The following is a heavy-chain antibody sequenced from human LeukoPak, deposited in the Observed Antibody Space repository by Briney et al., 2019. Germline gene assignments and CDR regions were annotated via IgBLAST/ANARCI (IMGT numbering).Heavy chain of an antibody. CDR2: IYYTGST. D-gene: IGHD3-10*01. V-gene: IGHV4-59*12. Sequence: SETLSLTCTVSGASSSGYYWSWIRQPPGKGLEWIGYIYYTGSTNYNPSLKSRVTISVDTSKNQFSLKLSSVTAADTAVYYCARGKLLWFGELFGLSHGAFDIWGQGTMVTVSS. CDR1: GASSSGYY. CDR3: ARGKLLWFGELFGLSHGAFDI. J-gene: IGHJ3*02.